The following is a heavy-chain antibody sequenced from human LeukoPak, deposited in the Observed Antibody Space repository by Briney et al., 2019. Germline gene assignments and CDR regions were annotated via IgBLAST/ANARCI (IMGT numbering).Heavy chain of an antibody. CDR1: GYTFNDYD. J-gene: IGHJ4*02. V-gene: IGHV1-18*01. D-gene: IGHD5-18*01. Sequence: ASVKVSCKASGYTFNDYDITWVRQAPGQGLEWMGWISAYNGNTNYAQKLQGRVTLTTDTSTNTAYMELRSLRSDDTAIYYRARVKQLWFPVDYWGQGALVTVSS. CDR2: ISAYNGNT. CDR3: ARVKQLWFPVDY.